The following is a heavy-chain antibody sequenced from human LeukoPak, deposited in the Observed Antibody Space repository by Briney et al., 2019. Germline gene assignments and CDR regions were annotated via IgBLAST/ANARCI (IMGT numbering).Heavy chain of an antibody. CDR2: ISYDGSNK. CDR1: GFTFSSYA. J-gene: IGHJ4*02. D-gene: IGHD5-24*01. V-gene: IGHV3-30-3*01. CDR3: AKDQGPGDGYNW. Sequence: GGSLRLSCAASGFTFSSYAMHWVRQAPGKGLEWVAVISYDGSNKYYADSVKGRFTISRDNSKNTLYLQMNSLRAEDTAVYYCAKDQGPGDGYNWWGQGTLVTVSS.